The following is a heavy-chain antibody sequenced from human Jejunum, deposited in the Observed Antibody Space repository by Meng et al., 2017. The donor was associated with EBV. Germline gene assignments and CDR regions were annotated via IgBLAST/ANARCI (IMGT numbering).Heavy chain of an antibody. V-gene: IGHV4-30-4*01. CDR2: IYYRAVT. J-gene: IGHJ4*02. Sequence: VQRTNRSQNLVKPPQPCPPNWLLSGASVSSGNLYWTWIRQPPGKGLEWIGYIYYRAVTYYNPSLQSRVTISLDTTRNQFSLKLNSVTAADTGMYYCARNEVRVGSGSYSTFDFWGQGILVTVSS. CDR1: GASVSSGNLY. D-gene: IGHD3-10*01. CDR3: ARNEVRVGSGSYSTFDF.